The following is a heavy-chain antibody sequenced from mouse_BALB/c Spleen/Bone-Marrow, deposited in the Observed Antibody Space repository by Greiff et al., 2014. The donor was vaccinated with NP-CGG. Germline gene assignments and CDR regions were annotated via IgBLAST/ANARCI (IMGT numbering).Heavy chain of an antibody. V-gene: IGHV1-7*01. CDR3: AGEDSYSRSYAMDF. CDR1: GYTFTNYC. D-gene: IGHD2-14*01. J-gene: IGHJ4*01. Sequence: VKLVESGAELAKLGASVKMSCKASGYTFTNYCIHWVKQRPGQGLEWIGYINPTIGYTEYNQKFKDKATLTADKSSTTAYMQPSSLTSEDSAVYYCAGEDSYSRSYAMDFWGQGTSVTVSS. CDR2: INPTIGYT.